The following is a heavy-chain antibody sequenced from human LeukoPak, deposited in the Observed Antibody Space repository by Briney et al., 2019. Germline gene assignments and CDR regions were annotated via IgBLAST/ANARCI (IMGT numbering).Heavy chain of an antibody. V-gene: IGHV3-21*01. CDR3: ARYRVPEGQGVGFDY. CDR2: ISSSSSYI. J-gene: IGHJ4*02. CDR1: GFTFSSYS. Sequence: NPGGSLRLSCAASGFTFSSYSMNWVRQAPGKGLEWVSSISSSSSYINYADSVKGRFTISRDNAKNTRYLQMNSLSAGDAAVYYCARYRVPEGQGVGFDYWGQGTLVTVSS. D-gene: IGHD3-10*01.